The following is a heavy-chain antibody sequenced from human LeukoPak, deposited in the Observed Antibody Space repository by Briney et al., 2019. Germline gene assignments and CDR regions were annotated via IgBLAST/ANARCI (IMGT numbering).Heavy chain of an antibody. J-gene: IGHJ3*02. Sequence: HAGGSLRLSCAASGFTFSSYGMHWVRQAPGKGLEWVAFIRYDGSNKYYADSVKGRFTISRDNSKNTLYLQMNSLRAEDTAVYYCASIRLDTAMAYDAFDIWGQGTMVTVSS. CDR1: GFTFSSYG. CDR2: IRYDGSNK. D-gene: IGHD5-18*01. CDR3: ASIRLDTAMAYDAFDI. V-gene: IGHV3-30*02.